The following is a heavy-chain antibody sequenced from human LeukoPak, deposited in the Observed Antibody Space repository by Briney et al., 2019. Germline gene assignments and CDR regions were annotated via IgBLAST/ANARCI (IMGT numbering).Heavy chain of an antibody. CDR2: INSDGSST. Sequence: GGSLRLSCAASGFTFSRYWMHWVRQAPGKGLVWVSRINSDGSSTSYADSVKGRFTISRDNAKNTLYLQMNSLRAEDTAVYYCARGYASQYYFDYWGQGTLVTVSS. V-gene: IGHV3-74*01. CDR3: ARGYASQYYFDY. CDR1: GFTFSRYW. D-gene: IGHD5-12*01. J-gene: IGHJ4*02.